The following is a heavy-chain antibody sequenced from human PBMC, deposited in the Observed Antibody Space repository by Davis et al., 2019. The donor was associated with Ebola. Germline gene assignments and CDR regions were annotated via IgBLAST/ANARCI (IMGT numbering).Heavy chain of an antibody. CDR3: VREHTEYSNGDVATDY. V-gene: IGHV3-30*04. CDR1: GFIFRTYT. D-gene: IGHD2-21*02. J-gene: IGHJ4*02. CDR2: IPYDGNDI. Sequence: GESLKISCAASGFIFRTYTMHWVRQAPGKGLEWVAVIPYDGNDISYAESVRGRFTISRDNSKNILHLQMNSLRTEDKASYYGVREHTEYSNGDVATDYWGQGTLVIVSS.